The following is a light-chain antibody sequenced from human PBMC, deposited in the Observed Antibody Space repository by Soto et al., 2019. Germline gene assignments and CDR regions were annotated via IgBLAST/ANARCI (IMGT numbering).Light chain of an antibody. Sequence: EIVMTQSSGTLSVSPGERATLSCRASQSINKNLAWYQQKPGRAPRLLIYGVSTRASGIPARFSGSGSETEFTLTISSLQSEDFAVYCCQQYDNWPPYTFGQGTK. CDR3: QQYDNWPPYT. J-gene: IGKJ2*01. CDR2: GVS. CDR1: QSINKN. V-gene: IGKV3-15*01.